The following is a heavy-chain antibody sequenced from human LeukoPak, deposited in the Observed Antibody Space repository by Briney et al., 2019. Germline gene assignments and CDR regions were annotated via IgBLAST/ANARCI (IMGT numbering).Heavy chain of an antibody. CDR3: ARRRHNMVRGVTFGDY. Sequence: ASVKVSCKASGYTFTSYGISWVRQAPGQGLEWMGWISAYNGNTNYAQKLQGRVTMTTDTSTSTAYMELRSLRSDDTAVYYCARRRHNMVRGVTFGDYWGQGTLVTVSS. CDR1: GYTFTSYG. J-gene: IGHJ4*02. CDR2: ISAYNGNT. V-gene: IGHV1-18*01. D-gene: IGHD3-10*01.